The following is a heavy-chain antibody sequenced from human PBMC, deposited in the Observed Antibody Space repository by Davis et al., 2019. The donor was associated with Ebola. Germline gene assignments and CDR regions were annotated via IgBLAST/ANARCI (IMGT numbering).Heavy chain of an antibody. V-gene: IGHV3-7*03. CDR2: IKQDGSEK. Sequence: PGGSLRLSCAASGFTFSSYWMSWVRQAPGKGLEWVANIKQDGSEKYYVDSVKGRFTISRDNAKNSLYLQMNSLRAEDTAVYYCARVRYYYDSSGYYYWYFDYWGQGTLVTVSS. CDR3: ARVRYYYDSSGYYYWYFDY. D-gene: IGHD3-22*01. CDR1: GFTFSSYW. J-gene: IGHJ4*02.